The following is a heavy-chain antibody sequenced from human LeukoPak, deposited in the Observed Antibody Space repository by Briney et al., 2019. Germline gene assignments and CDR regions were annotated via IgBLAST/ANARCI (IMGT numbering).Heavy chain of an antibody. CDR3: ARDNSMLREVINDAFDI. J-gene: IGHJ3*02. V-gene: IGHV3-74*01. Sequence: GGSLRLSCAASGFTFNNYWMHWVRQAPGKGLVWVSRINSDGTNTTYADSVKGRFTISRDNAKNSLYLQMNSLRAEDTAVYYCARDNSMLREVINDAFDIWGQGTMVTVSS. CDR1: GFTFNNYW. CDR2: INSDGTNT. D-gene: IGHD3-10*01.